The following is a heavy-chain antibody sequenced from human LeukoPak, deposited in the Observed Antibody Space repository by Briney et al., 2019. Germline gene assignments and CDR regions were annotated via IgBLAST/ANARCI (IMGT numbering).Heavy chain of an antibody. CDR2: ISSSGSTI. Sequence: PGGSLRLSCAASGFTFSDYYMSWIRQAPGKGLEWVSYISSSGSTIYYADSVKGRFTISRDNAKNSLYLQMNSLRAEDTAVYYCARGVLTGYYSSFNWFDPWAREPWSPSPQ. V-gene: IGHV3-11*04. CDR1: GFTFSDYY. CDR3: ARGVLTGYYSSFNWFDP. D-gene: IGHD3-9*01. J-gene: IGHJ5*02.